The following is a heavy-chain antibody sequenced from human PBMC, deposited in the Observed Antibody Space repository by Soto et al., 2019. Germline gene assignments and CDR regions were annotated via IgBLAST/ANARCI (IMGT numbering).Heavy chain of an antibody. CDR1: GSSNSRYY. CDR3: ASTVTTSTFDY. D-gene: IGHD4-17*01. J-gene: IGHJ4*02. CDR2: IYYSGSA. Sequence: PSETLSLTCTVSGSSNSRYYWSWIRQPPGKGLEWIGYIYYSGSANYNPSLESRVTMSVDTSKNQFSLKLSSVTAADTAVYYCASTVTTSTFDYWGQGTLVTVSS. V-gene: IGHV4-59*08.